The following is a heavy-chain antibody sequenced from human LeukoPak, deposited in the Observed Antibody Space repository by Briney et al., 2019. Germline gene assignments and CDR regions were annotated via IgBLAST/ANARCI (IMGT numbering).Heavy chain of an antibody. D-gene: IGHD1-1*01. CDR2: TYYRSKWYN. V-gene: IGHV6-1*01. CDR1: GDIFSSNSAA. Sequence: SQTLSLTCAISGDIFSSNSAAWNWIRQSPSRGLEWLGRTYYRSKWYNDYAVSVKSRITINPDTSKNQFSLQRNSVTPEDTAVYYCARDCKPELSDAFDIWGQGTMVTVSS. J-gene: IGHJ3*02. CDR3: ARDCKPELSDAFDI.